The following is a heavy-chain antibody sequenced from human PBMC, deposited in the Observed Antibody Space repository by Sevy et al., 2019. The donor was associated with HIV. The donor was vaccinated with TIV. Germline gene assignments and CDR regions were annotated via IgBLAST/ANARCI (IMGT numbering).Heavy chain of an antibody. J-gene: IGHJ2*01. Sequence: GGSLRLSCAASGFTFSSYSMNWVRQAPGKGLEWVSSISSSSSYIYYADSVNGRFTISRDNAKNSLYLQMNSLRAEDTAVYYCARGGTMIVVVEVWYFDLWGRGTLVTVSS. CDR2: ISSSSSYI. V-gene: IGHV3-21*01. CDR3: ARGGTMIVVVEVWYFDL. D-gene: IGHD3-22*01. CDR1: GFTFSSYS.